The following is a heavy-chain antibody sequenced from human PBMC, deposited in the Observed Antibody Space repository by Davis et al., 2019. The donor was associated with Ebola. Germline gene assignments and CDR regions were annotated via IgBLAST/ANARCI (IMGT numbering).Heavy chain of an antibody. CDR2: IYPGDSDT. CDR1: GYSFTSYW. J-gene: IGHJ4*02. Sequence: GESLKISCKGSGYSFTSYWIGWVRQMPGKGLEWMGIIYPGDSDTRYSPSFLGQVIFSADKSMNTAYLHWSSLKASDTATYYCARAPYYYDVSGFYVDYWGQGTLVTVSS. D-gene: IGHD3-22*01. CDR3: ARAPYYYDVSGFYVDY. V-gene: IGHV5-51*01.